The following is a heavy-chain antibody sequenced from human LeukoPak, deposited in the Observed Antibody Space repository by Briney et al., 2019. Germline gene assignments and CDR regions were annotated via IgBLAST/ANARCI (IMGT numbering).Heavy chain of an antibody. CDR2: ISSSSSDT. Sequence: PGGPLTLPCAASGFPLSDYFMIWIRQAPGKGLEWVSYISSSSSDTIYADSVKGRFTLSRDNAKNSLSLQMNSLRAEDTAVDYCARGIHKNQCTRTSCYVNWFDPWRQGTLVTVSS. V-gene: IGHV3-11*06. CDR1: GFPLSDYF. CDR3: ARGIHKNQCTRTSCYVNWFDP. D-gene: IGHD2-2*01. J-gene: IGHJ5*02.